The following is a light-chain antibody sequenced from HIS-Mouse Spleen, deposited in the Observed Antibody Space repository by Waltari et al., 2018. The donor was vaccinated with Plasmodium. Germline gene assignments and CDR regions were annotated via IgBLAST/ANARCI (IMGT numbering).Light chain of an antibody. J-gene: IGLJ3*02. Sequence: SYELTQPPSVSVSPGQTARIPCPGDALTKKYTYWYQQKSGQAPVLVIYEDSKRPAGFPEGFSCSRSGKMATLTISGAQVEDEADYYCYSTDSSGNHRVFGGGTKLTVL. CDR3: YSTDSSGNHRV. CDR1: ALTKKY. CDR2: EDS. V-gene: IGLV3-10*01.